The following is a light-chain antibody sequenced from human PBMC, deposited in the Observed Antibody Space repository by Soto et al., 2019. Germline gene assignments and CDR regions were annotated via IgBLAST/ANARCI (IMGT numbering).Light chain of an antibody. J-gene: IGKJ3*01. CDR1: QSLLHSNGYNY. Sequence: DIVMTQSPLSLPVTPGEPASISCRSSQSLLHSNGYNYLDWYLQKPGQSPQLLIYLGSNRASGVPDRFSGSGSGTDFTLKISRVEAEDVGVYYFMQALQTQFTFGPGTNVDSK. CDR2: LGS. V-gene: IGKV2-28*01. CDR3: MQALQTQFT.